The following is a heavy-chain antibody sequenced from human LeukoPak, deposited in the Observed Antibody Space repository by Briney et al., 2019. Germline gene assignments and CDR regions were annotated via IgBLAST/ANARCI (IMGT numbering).Heavy chain of an antibody. V-gene: IGHV6-1*01. J-gene: IGHJ6*02. Sequence: SQTLSLTCAISGDSVSTNSAAWHWIRQSPSRGLEWLGRTYYRSKWYYDYAVSVKSRISINPDTTKNQFSLQLNSVTPEDMAVYYCARYYSIHGLDVWGQGTTVTVSS. CDR1: GDSVSTNSAA. CDR3: ARYYSIHGLDV. CDR2: TYYRSKWYY. D-gene: IGHD4-11*01.